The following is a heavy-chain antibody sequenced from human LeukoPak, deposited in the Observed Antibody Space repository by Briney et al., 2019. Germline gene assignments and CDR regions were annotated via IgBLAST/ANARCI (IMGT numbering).Heavy chain of an antibody. J-gene: IGHJ4*02. V-gene: IGHV4-39*01. Sequence: SETLSLTCTVSGGSISSSSYYWGWIRQPPGKGLEWIGSIFYSGTTYYNPSLKSRVTISADTSKNQFSLKLSSVTAADTAVYYCARRLELSGYDYTFDYWGQGTLVTVSS. D-gene: IGHD3-22*01. CDR1: GGSISSSSYY. CDR3: ARRLELSGYDYTFDY. CDR2: IFYSGTT.